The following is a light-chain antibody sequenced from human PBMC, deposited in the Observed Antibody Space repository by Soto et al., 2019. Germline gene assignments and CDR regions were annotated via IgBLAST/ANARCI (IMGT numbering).Light chain of an antibody. V-gene: IGKV3-11*01. CDR1: QSVSSY. CDR2: DAS. Sequence: EIVLTQSPATLSLSPGERATLSCRASQSVSSYLAWYQKKPVQAPRLLIYDASNMATGIPSRFSGSVPGTDFTLTISSLEPEDLAVYYCQQRSNGPRTYGQGTKVEIK. CDR3: QQRSNGPRT. J-gene: IGKJ1*01.